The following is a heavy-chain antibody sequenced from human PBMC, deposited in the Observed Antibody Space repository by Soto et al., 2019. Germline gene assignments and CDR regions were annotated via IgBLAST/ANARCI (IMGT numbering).Heavy chain of an antibody. CDR2: VSAYNDNI. CDR3: ARGNYYDRRGYFSALDI. V-gene: IGHV1-18*01. J-gene: IGHJ3*02. CDR1: GYTFSSHG. Sequence: QVLLVQSGGEVKKPGASVKVSCKASGYTFSSHGINWVRQAPGQGLEWLGWVSAYNDNIDYAQTFQGRVTMTTDKSTNTAYMELRSLRSDDTAVYYCARGNYYDRRGYFSALDIWGQGTMVTVSS. D-gene: IGHD3-22*01.